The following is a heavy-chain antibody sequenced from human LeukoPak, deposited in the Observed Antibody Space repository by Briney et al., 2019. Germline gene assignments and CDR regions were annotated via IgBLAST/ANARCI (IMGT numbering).Heavy chain of an antibody. J-gene: IGHJ3*02. CDR1: GFTFGDYA. Sequence: KPGRSLRLSCTASGFTFGDYAMSWFRQAPGKGLEWVGFIRSKAYGGTTEYAASVKGRFTISRDDSKSIAYLQMNSLKTEDTAVYYAAIVVDYDAFDIWGQGTMVTVSS. CDR2: IRSKAYGGTT. V-gene: IGHV3-49*05. CDR3: AIVVDYDAFDI. D-gene: IGHD3-22*01.